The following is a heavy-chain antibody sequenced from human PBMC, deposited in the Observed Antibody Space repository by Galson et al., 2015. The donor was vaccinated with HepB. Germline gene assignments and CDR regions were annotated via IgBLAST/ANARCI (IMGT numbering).Heavy chain of an antibody. Sequence: SVKVSCKASGYTFTSYGISWVRQAPGQGLEWMGWISAYNGNTNYAQKLQGRVTMTTDTSTSTAYMELRSLRSDDTAVYYCARDGPPQYYYDSSGYYLGLNWFDPWGQGTLVTASS. CDR1: GYTFTSYG. D-gene: IGHD3-22*01. CDR3: ARDGPPQYYYDSSGYYLGLNWFDP. V-gene: IGHV1-18*01. J-gene: IGHJ5*02. CDR2: ISAYNGNT.